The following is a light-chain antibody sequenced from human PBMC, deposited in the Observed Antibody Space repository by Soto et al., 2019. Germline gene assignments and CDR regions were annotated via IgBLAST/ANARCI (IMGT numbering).Light chain of an antibody. CDR2: DAS. J-gene: IGKJ4*01. V-gene: IGKV3-11*01. CDR1: QSVASY. CDR3: QQRSNWPFLT. Sequence: EIVLTQSPATLSLSPGERATLYCRASQSVASYLAWYQQKPVQAPRLLIYDASNRATGIPDRFSGSGSGTDFTLTISSLEPEDFAVYYCQQRSNWPFLTFGGGTKVEIK.